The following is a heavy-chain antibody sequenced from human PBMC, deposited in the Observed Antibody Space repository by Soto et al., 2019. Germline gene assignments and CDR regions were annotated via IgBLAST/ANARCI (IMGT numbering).Heavy chain of an antibody. CDR3: AKERSDWDDYYYYVMDF. D-gene: IGHD1-1*01. V-gene: IGHV3-23*01. CDR1: GFTFSSYA. CDR2: ISGSGGST. Sequence: GGSLRLSCAASGFTFSSYAMSWVRQAPGKGLEWVSAISGSGGSTYYADSVKGRFTISRDNSKNTLYLQMNSLRAEDTAVYYCAKERSDWDDYYYYVMDFWGQGTTVTVS. J-gene: IGHJ6*02.